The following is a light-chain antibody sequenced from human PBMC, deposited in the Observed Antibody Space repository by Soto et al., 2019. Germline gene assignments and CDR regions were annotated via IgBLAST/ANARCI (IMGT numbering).Light chain of an antibody. Sequence: EIVLTQSPGTLSLSPGERATLSCRASQSVSSSYLAWYQQKPGQAPRLLIYGASSRATGIPDRFSGSGSGTDFTLTISRLEPEVVAVYYCQQYGSSPPTFGQGTKVEIK. J-gene: IGKJ1*01. CDR1: QSVSSSY. CDR2: GAS. V-gene: IGKV3-20*01. CDR3: QQYGSSPPT.